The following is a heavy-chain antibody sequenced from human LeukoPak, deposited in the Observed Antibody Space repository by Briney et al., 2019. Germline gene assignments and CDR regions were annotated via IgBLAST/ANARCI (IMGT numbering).Heavy chain of an antibody. V-gene: IGHV4-4*07. D-gene: IGHD3-22*01. J-gene: IGHJ4*02. CDR1: GGSISSYY. CDR3: ARGGYDSSGYYNYFDY. Sequence: SETLSLTCTVSGGSISSYYWSLIRQPAGKGLEWIGRIYTSGSTNYNPSLKSRVTISVDKSKNQFSLKLSSVTAADTAVYYCARGGYDSSGYYNYFDYWGQGTLVTVSS. CDR2: IYTSGST.